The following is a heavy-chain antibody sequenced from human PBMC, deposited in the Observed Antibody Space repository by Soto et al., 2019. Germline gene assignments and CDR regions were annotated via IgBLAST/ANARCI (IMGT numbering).Heavy chain of an antibody. CDR2: ISAYNSNT. V-gene: IGHV1-18*01. J-gene: IGHJ4*02. Sequence: QVQLVQSGAEVKKPGASVKVSCKASGYTFTSYYITWVRQAPGQGLECMGWISAYNSNTNSAQQLQGRVPMTTETSTRPAYMEPRSLRSDATAVYYCARDLPPLDYWGQGTLVTVSS. CDR1: GYTFTSYY. CDR3: ARDLPPLDY.